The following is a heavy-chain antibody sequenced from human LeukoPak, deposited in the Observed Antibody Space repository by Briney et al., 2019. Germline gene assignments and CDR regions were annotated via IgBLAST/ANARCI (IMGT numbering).Heavy chain of an antibody. CDR3: AKAERYWYFDL. CDR2: MYHSGST. J-gene: IGHJ2*01. V-gene: IGHV4-59*06. Sequence: SSETLSLTCTVSGGSISSYYWSWIRQPPGKGLEWIGSMYHSGSTYYTPSLKSRVTISVDTSKNQFSLKLSSVTAADTAVYYCAKAERYWYFDLWGRGTLVTVSS. CDR1: GGSISSYY. D-gene: IGHD1-1*01.